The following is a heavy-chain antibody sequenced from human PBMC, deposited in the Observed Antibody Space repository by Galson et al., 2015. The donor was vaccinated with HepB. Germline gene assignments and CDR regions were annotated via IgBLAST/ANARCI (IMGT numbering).Heavy chain of an antibody. CDR3: ARGYSGYGVGYYYYYGMDV. V-gene: IGHV3-33*08. D-gene: IGHD5-12*01. CDR1: GFTFSSYG. Sequence: SLRLSCAASGFTFSSYGMHWVRQAPGKGLEWVAVIWYDGSNKYYADSVKGRFTTSRDNSKNTLYLQMNSLRAEDTAVYYCARGYSGYGVGYYYYYGMDVWGQGTTVTVSS. CDR2: IWYDGSNK. J-gene: IGHJ6*02.